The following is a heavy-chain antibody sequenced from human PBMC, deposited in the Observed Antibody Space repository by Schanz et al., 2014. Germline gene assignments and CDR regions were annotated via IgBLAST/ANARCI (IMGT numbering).Heavy chain of an antibody. CDR3: ARIGGSVFDY. V-gene: IGHV3-23*01. CDR1: GFTFSAYA. Sequence: EVQLLESGGGLIQPGGSLRLSCAASGFTFSAYAMTWVRQIPGKGLEWVSTIGTSGGTNYAESVKGRFTISRDNSKNTLYLQMNSLRAEDTAVYYCARIGGSVFDYWAQGTLVTVSS. J-gene: IGHJ4*02. D-gene: IGHD3-10*01. CDR2: IGTSGGT.